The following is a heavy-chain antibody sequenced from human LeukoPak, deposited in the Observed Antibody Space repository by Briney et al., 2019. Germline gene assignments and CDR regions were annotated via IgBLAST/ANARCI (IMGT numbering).Heavy chain of an antibody. J-gene: IGHJ6*02. CDR1: GYTLTELS. CDR2: FDPEDGET. V-gene: IGHV1-24*01. CDR3: ATEVDTARWALDV. D-gene: IGHD5-18*01. Sequence: ASVTVSCTVSGYTLTELSMHRVRQAPGKGLEWMGGFDPEDGETIYAQKFQGRVTMTEDTSTDTAYMELSSLRSEDTAVYYCATEVDTARWALDVWGQGTTVTVSS.